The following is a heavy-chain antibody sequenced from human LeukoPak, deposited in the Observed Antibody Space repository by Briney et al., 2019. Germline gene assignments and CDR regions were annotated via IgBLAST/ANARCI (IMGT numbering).Heavy chain of an antibody. CDR1: GGSISSYY. CDR3: AMKAVPRPRLHDAFDF. CDR2: ISGSASST. D-gene: IGHD5-24*01. Sequence: ETLSLTCTVSGGSISSYYWSWIRQAPGKGLEWVSAISGSASSTYHADSVKGRFTISRDNSKNTLYLQMNSLRADDTAVYYCAMKAVPRPRLHDAFDFWGQGTVVSVSS. V-gene: IGHV3-23*01. J-gene: IGHJ3*01.